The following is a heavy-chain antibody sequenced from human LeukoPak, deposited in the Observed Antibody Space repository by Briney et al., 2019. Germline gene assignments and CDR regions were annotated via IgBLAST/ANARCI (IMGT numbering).Heavy chain of an antibody. Sequence: SETLSLTCTVSGGSISSGSYYWSWIRQPAGKGLEWIGRIYTSGSTNYNPSLKSRVTISVDTSKNQFSLKLSSVTATDTAVYYCARGDYYGGNSWFDPWGQGTLVTVSP. V-gene: IGHV4-61*02. J-gene: IGHJ5*02. CDR3: ARGDYYGGNSWFDP. CDR2: IYTSGST. CDR1: GGSISSGSYY. D-gene: IGHD4-23*01.